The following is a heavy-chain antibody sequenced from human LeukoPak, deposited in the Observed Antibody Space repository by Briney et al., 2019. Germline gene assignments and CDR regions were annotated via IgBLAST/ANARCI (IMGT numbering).Heavy chain of an antibody. D-gene: IGHD3-22*01. CDR1: GFTFCDYA. CDR3: AKVGYDSSFDY. J-gene: IGHJ4*02. Sequence: GRSLRLSCAASGFTFCDYAMHWVRQAPGKGLEWVSGISWNSGSIGYADSVKGRFTISRDNAKNSLYLQMNSLRAEDTALYYCAKVGYDSSFDYWGQGTRVTGSS. CDR2: ISWNSGSI. V-gene: IGHV3-9*01.